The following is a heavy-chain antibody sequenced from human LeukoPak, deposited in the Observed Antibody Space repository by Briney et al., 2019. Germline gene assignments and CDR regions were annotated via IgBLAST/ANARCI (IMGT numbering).Heavy chain of an antibody. CDR3: ASLLHYYDSSGSGPPKDY. CDR1: GFTFSSYW. Sequence: GGSLRLSCAASGFTFSSYWMHWVRQAPGKGLVWVSRINSDGSSTSYADSVKGRFTISRDNAKNTLYLQMNSLRAEDTAVYYCASLLHYYDSSGSGPPKDYWGQGTLVTVSS. J-gene: IGHJ4*02. D-gene: IGHD3-22*01. CDR2: INSDGSST. V-gene: IGHV3-74*01.